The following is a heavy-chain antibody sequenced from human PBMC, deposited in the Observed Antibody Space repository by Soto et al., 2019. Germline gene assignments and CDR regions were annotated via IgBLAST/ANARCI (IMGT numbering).Heavy chain of an antibody. D-gene: IGHD3-10*01. CDR3: ASGSTDYFDY. Sequence: GESLKISWKGSGYSFTSHCIGLVRQMPGKGLEWMGIIYPGDSDTRYSPSFQGQVTISADKSISTAYLQWSSLKASDTAMYYCASGSTDYFDYWGQGTLVTVSS. CDR2: IYPGDSDT. V-gene: IGHV5-51*01. J-gene: IGHJ4*02. CDR1: GYSFTSHC.